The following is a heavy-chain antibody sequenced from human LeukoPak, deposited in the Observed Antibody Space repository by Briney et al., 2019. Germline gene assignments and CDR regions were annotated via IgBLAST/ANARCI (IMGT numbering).Heavy chain of an antibody. Sequence: TSGTLSLTCAVSGDSISSSNWWSWVRQPPGKGLEWIGEINHSGSTNYNPSLKSRVTISVDTSKNQFSLKLSSVTAADTAVYYCARELMIVVVNWFDPWGQGTLVTVSS. CDR2: INHSGST. CDR3: ARELMIVVVNWFDP. J-gene: IGHJ5*02. V-gene: IGHV4-4*02. D-gene: IGHD3-22*01. CDR1: GDSISSSNW.